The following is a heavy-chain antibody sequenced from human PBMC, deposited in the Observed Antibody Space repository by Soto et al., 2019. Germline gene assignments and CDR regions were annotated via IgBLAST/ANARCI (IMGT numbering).Heavy chain of an antibody. CDR2: ISYDGSNK. CDR3: ARGIGGHYDFWSGYFY. CDR1: GFTFSSYA. V-gene: IGHV3-30-3*01. J-gene: IGHJ4*02. Sequence: GGSLRLSCAASGFTFSSYAMHWVRQAPGKGLEWVAVISYDGSNKYYADSVKGRFTISRDNSKNTLYLQMNSLRAEDTAVYYCARGIGGHYDFWSGYFYWGQGTLVTVSS. D-gene: IGHD3-3*01.